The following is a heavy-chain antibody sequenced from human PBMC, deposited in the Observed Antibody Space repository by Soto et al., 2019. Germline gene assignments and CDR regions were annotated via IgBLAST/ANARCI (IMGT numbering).Heavy chain of an antibody. D-gene: IGHD6-13*01. CDR2: IKSKTDGGTT. CDR3: TTDPDRWDAFDI. CDR1: GFTFSNAW. Sequence: GGSLRLSCAASGFTFSNAWMNWVRQAPGKGLEWVGRIKSKTDGGTTDYAAPVKGRFTISRDDSKNALYLQMNSLKTEDTAVYYCTTDPDRWDAFDIWGQGTMVTVSS. J-gene: IGHJ3*02. V-gene: IGHV3-15*07.